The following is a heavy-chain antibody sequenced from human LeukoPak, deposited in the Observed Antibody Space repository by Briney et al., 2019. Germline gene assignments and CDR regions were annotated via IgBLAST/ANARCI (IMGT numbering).Heavy chain of an antibody. D-gene: IGHD2-21*02. Sequence: GGSLRLSCAASGFTFSTYGMHWVRQAPGKGLEWVAVISYDGSNKYYADSVKGRFTISRDNSKNTLYLQMNSLRVEDTAVYYCANGPKVVTAIRGLSTGHFFDLWGRGTLVTVSS. CDR2: ISYDGSNK. V-gene: IGHV3-30*18. CDR3: ANGPKVVTAIRGLSTGHFFDL. J-gene: IGHJ2*01. CDR1: GFTFSTYG.